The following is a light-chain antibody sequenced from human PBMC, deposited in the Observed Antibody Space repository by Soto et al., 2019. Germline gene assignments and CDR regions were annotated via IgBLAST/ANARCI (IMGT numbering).Light chain of an antibody. CDR2: EVS. V-gene: IGLV2-14*01. CDR1: SSDVGGYDF. Sequence: QSALTQPASVSGSPGQSITISCTGTSSDVGGYDFVSWYQQHPGKAPKLIIYEVSNRPSGVSHRFSGSKSGNTASLTISGLQYVDEADYYCYSYTSTSARVFGGGTKLTVL. J-gene: IGLJ3*02. CDR3: YSYTSTSARV.